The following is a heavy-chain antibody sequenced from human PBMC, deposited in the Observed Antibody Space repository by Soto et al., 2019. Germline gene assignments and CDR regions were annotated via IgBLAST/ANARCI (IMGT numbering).Heavy chain of an antibody. CDR3: ARDPLPFLVGPAAMTGDRGWFDL. CDR1: GYTFTIYG. Sequence: ASVKVSCKASGYTFTIYGISWVRQAPGQGLEWMGWISAYNGNTNYAQKLQGRVTMTTDTSTSTAYMELRSLRSDDTAVYYCARDPLPFLVGPAAMTGDRGWFDLWGQGTPVTVSS. CDR2: ISAYNGNT. D-gene: IGHD2-2*01. V-gene: IGHV1-18*01. J-gene: IGHJ5*02.